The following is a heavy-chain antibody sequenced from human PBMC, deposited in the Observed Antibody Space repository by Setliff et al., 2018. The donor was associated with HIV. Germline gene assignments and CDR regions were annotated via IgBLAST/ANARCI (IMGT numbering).Heavy chain of an antibody. D-gene: IGHD6-13*01. Sequence: KPSETLSLTCIVSHGSISSTSHYWGWVRQSPGRRLEWIGSIYYSGRTYYNPSLKSRLTMSVDTSRNQFSLDLTSVTAADTAIYYCARVPTSSWYVTTQRTKEYFHHWGQGTLVTVSS. V-gene: IGHV4-39*07. CDR3: ARVPTSSWYVTTQRTKEYFHH. CDR1: HGSISSTSHY. J-gene: IGHJ1*01. CDR2: IYYSGRT.